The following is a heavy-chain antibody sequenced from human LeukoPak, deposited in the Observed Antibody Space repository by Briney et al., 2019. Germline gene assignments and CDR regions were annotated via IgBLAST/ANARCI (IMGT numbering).Heavy chain of an antibody. CDR1: GYTFTGYY. CDR2: INPNSGGT. Sequence: ASVKVSCKASGYTFTGYYMHWVRQAPGQGLEWMGRINPNSGGTNYAQKFQGRVTMTWDTSISTAYMELSRLRSDDTAVYYCARDIISSSWYEIDYWGQGTLVTVSS. J-gene: IGHJ4*02. CDR3: ARDIISSSWYEIDY. V-gene: IGHV1-2*06. D-gene: IGHD6-13*01.